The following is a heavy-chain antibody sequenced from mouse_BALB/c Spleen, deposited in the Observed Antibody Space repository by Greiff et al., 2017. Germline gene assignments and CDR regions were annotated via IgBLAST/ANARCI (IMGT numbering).Heavy chain of an antibody. CDR1: GFTFSSYA. CDR3: ARRAGGNYAFDY. CDR2: ISSGGSYT. J-gene: IGHJ2*01. D-gene: IGHD2-1*01. V-gene: IGHV5-9-3*01. Sequence: EVHLVESGGGLVKPGGSLKLSCAASGFTFSSYAMSWVRQTPEKRLEWVATISSGGSYTYYPDSVKGRFTISRDNAKNTLYLQMSSLRSEDTAMYYCARRAGGNYAFDYWGQGTTLTVSS.